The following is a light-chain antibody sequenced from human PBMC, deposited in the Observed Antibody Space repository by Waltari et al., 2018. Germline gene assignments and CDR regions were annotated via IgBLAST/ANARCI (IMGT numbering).Light chain of an antibody. Sequence: DIVMTQSPLSLPVTPGEPASISCRSSQSLLHSNGYTSLSWYLQKAGQSPQLRIYLVSNRASGVPDRFSGSGSGTDFTLKISRVEADDVGVYYCMQTLQSRTLGQGTKVEI. V-gene: IGKV2-28*01. J-gene: IGKJ1*01. CDR3: MQTLQSRT. CDR2: LVS. CDR1: QSLLHSNGYTS.